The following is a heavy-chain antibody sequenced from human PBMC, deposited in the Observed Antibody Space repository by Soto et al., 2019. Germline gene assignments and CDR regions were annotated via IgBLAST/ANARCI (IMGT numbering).Heavy chain of an antibody. V-gene: IGHV4-61*01. CDR2: IHVSGST. J-gene: IGHJ6*02. CDR3: ARDGHGMDV. Sequence: SETLSLTCTVSGGSVSSGSYQWTWIRQPPGKGLEWIGYIHVSGSTNDNPSLKGRVTMSIDTSKNQFSLKLSSVTAEDTAVYYCARDGHGMDVWGQGTKVTVSS. CDR1: GGSVSSGSYQ.